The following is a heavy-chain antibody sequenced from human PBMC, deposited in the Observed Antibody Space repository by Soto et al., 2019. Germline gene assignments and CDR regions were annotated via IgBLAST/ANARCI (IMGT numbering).Heavy chain of an antibody. CDR1: GFTFSDYY. CDR3: ARLVNYYYYMDV. D-gene: IGHD6-13*01. V-gene: IGHV3-11*01. Sequence: PGGFMRLSCAASGFTFSDYYMSWIRQAPGKGLEWVSYISSSGSTIYYADSVKGRFTISRDNAKNSLYLQMNSLRAEDTAVYYCARLVNYYYYMDVWGKGTTVTVSS. J-gene: IGHJ6*03. CDR2: ISSSGSTI.